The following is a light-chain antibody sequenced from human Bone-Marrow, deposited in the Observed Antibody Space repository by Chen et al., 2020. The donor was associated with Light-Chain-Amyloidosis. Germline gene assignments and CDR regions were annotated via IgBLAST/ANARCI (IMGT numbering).Light chain of an antibody. CDR2: EDD. Sequence: NFMMTQPHSVSESPGKTVIISCTRSRGSIATNSVQWYQQRPGSAPTTVIYEDDQRPSGVPERFSGSSDRSSNAASLPISGLKTEDDADYYCQSYQGSSQGVFGGGTKLTVL. J-gene: IGLJ3*02. V-gene: IGLV6-57*03. CDR3: QSYQGSSQGV. CDR1: RGSIATNS.